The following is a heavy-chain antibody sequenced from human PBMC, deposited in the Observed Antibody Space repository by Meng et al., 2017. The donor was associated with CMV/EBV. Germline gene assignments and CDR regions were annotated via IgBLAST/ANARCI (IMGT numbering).Heavy chain of an antibody. V-gene: IGHV3-30*02. Sequence: GGSLRLSCAASGFTFSSYGMHWVRQAPGKGLEWVAFIRYDGSNKYYADSVKGRFTISRDNSKNTLYLQMNSLRAEDTAVYYCAKDFYDFWSGYLIDYYYYYGMDVWGQGTTVIVSS. J-gene: IGHJ6*02. CDR1: GFTFSSYG. CDR2: IRYDGSNK. D-gene: IGHD3-3*01. CDR3: AKDFYDFWSGYLIDYYYYYGMDV.